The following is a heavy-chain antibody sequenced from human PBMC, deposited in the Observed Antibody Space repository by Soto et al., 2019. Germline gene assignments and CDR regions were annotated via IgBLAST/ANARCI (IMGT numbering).Heavy chain of an antibody. Sequence: SVKVSCKASGGTFSSYAISWVRQAPGQGLEWMGGIIPIFGTANYAQKFQGRVTITADESTSTAYMELSSLRSEDTAVYYCASPSGGYCISTSCYFVYGMDVWGQ. V-gene: IGHV1-69*13. CDR1: GGTFSSYA. D-gene: IGHD2-2*01. J-gene: IGHJ6*02. CDR3: ASPSGGYCISTSCYFVYGMDV. CDR2: IIPIFGTA.